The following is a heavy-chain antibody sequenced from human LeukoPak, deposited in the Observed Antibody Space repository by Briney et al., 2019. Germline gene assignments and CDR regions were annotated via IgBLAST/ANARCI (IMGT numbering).Heavy chain of an antibody. CDR2: IYHSGST. Sequence: SQTLSLTCAVSVGSISGGAYSWTWIRQPPGKGLEWIGYIYHSGSTYYNPSLNSRVTMSLDRSKNQFSLKVNSVTAADTAVDYCAVLTTTAWYFDLWGRGTLVTASS. D-gene: IGHD1-26*01. V-gene: IGHV4-30-2*01. CDR1: VGSISGGAYS. J-gene: IGHJ2*01. CDR3: AVLTTTAWYFDL.